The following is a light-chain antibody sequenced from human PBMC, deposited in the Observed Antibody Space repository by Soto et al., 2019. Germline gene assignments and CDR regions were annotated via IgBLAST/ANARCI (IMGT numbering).Light chain of an antibody. CDR3: QQYNNWPFT. J-gene: IGKJ3*01. CDR1: QSVSSN. CDR2: AAS. Sequence: EVGVTQSPATLSVSPGERATLSCRASQSVSSNLAWYQQKPGQAPRLLIYAASTRATGIPARFSGSGSGTEFTLTISSLQSEDFAVYFCQQYNNWPFTFGPGTKVDIK. V-gene: IGKV3-15*01.